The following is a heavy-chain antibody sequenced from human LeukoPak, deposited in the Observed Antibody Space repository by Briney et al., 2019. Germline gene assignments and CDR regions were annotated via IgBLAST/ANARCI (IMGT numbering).Heavy chain of an antibody. CDR3: ARLFTVAGTSTYYYYMDV. V-gene: IGHV1-18*01. CDR1: GYTFTSYG. CDR2: ISAYNGNT. D-gene: IGHD6-19*01. J-gene: IGHJ6*03. Sequence: GASVKVSCKASGYTFTSYGISWVRQAPGQGLEWMGWISAYNGNTNYAKKLQGRVTMTTDTSTSTAYMELRSLRSDDTAVYYCARLFTVAGTSTYYYYMDVWGKGTTVTISS.